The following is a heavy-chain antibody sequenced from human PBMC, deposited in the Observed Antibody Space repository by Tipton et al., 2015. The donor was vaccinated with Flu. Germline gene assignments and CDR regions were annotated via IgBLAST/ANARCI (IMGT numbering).Heavy chain of an antibody. D-gene: IGHD3-3*01. V-gene: IGHV4-39*07. J-gene: IGHJ4*02. CDR3: ARDTIFGVAH. CDR1: GGSLSSYY. Sequence: TLSLTCTASGGSLSSYYWGWIRQPPGKGLEWIGSIYYSGSTYYNPSLKSRVTISVDTSKNQFSLKLSSETAADTAVYYCARDTIFGVAHWGQGTLVTVSS. CDR2: IYYSGST.